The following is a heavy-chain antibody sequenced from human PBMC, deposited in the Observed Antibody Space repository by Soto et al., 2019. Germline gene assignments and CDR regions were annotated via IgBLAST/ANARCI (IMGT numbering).Heavy chain of an antibody. CDR3: ARELYDILTGGNAFDI. D-gene: IGHD3-9*01. V-gene: IGHV3-11*01. Sequence: GSLRLSCAASGFTFSDYYMSWIRQAPGKGLEWVSYISSSGSTIYYADSVKGRFTISRDNAKNSLYLQMNSLRAEDTAVYYCARELYDILTGGNAFDIWGQGTMVTVSS. CDR2: ISSSGSTI. J-gene: IGHJ3*02. CDR1: GFTFSDYY.